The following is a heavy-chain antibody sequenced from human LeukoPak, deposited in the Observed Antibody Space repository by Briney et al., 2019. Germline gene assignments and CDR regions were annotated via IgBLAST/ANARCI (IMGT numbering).Heavy chain of an antibody. V-gene: IGHV3-23*01. CDR2: ISGSGGRT. CDR1: GFTFSSYA. Sequence: GGSLRLSCAASGFTFSSYAMSWVRQAPGKGLGWVSAISGSGGRTYYADSVKGRFTISRDNSKNTLYLQMNSLRAEDTAVYYCAKGAIVVVTSPFDYWGQGNLVTVSS. J-gene: IGHJ4*02. CDR3: AKGAIVVVTSPFDY. D-gene: IGHD3-22*01.